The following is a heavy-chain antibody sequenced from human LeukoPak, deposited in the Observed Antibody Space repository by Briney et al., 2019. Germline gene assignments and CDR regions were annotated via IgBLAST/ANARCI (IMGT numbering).Heavy chain of an antibody. V-gene: IGHV3-23*01. D-gene: IGHD3-22*01. Sequence: PGGSLRLSCAASGFTFSSFAMTWFRQAPGKGLEWVSVISGSGGRTYYADSVKGRFTLSRDNSNNTLSLEMSSLRAEDTAVYYCAIEGTYYDSSGYYVSWGQGTLVTVSS. CDR3: AIEGTYYDSSGYYVS. CDR2: ISGSGGRT. J-gene: IGHJ5*01. CDR1: GFTFSSFA.